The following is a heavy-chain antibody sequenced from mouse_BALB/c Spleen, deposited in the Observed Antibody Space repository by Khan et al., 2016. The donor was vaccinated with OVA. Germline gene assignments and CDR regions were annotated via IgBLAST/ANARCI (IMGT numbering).Heavy chain of an antibody. Sequence: VQLQQSGAELVRPGALVKLSCKASGFNFKDYYIHWVKQRPEQGLEWIGWIDPENGNTIYDSKFQGKASITADTSSNTAYLQLSSLTSEDTDVYYCTRSDYEAMDYWGQGTSVTVSS. CDR3: TRSDYEAMDY. D-gene: IGHD2-13*01. J-gene: IGHJ4*01. V-gene: IGHV14-1*02. CDR1: GFNFKDYY. CDR2: IDPENGNT.